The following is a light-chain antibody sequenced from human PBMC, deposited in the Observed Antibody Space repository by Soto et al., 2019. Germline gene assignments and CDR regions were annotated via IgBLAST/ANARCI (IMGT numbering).Light chain of an antibody. CDR3: SSYAVNDNLV. Sequence: QSALTQPPSASGSPGQSVAISCTGTSSDVGGYNSVSWYQQHPGKAPKLIISEVNKRPSGVPDRFSGSKSGNTASLTVSGLQAEDEGDYYCSSYAVNDNLVFGGGTKLTVL. CDR1: SSDVGGYNS. V-gene: IGLV2-8*01. J-gene: IGLJ2*01. CDR2: EVN.